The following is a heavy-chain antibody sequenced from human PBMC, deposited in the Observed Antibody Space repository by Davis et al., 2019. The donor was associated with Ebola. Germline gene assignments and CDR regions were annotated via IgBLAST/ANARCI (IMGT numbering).Heavy chain of an antibody. CDR1: GFTFSSYW. D-gene: IGHD4-11*01. CDR3: ANHTATVTTRHIGQLDY. CDR2: IKQDGSEK. Sequence: PGGSLRLSCAASGFTFSSYWMSWVRQAPGKGLEWVANIKQDGSEKYYVDSVKGRFTISRDNAKNSLYLQMNSLRAEDTAVYYCANHTATVTTRHIGQLDYWGQGTLVTVSS. J-gene: IGHJ4*02. V-gene: IGHV3-7*03.